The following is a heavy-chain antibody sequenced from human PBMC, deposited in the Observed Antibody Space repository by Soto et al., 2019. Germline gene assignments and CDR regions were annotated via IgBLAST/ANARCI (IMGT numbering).Heavy chain of an antibody. CDR2: INHSGST. Sequence: PSETLSITCAVHGGSFSGYYWSWIRQPPGKGLEWIGEINHSGSTKYNPSLKSRVTISVDTSKKQFSLKLTVTAADTAVYYCAFCIEATDSNWFDSRAQRSPVTVS. D-gene: IGHD5-12*01. CDR3: AFCIEATDSNWFDS. J-gene: IGHJ5*01. V-gene: IGHV4-34*01. CDR1: GGSFSGYY.